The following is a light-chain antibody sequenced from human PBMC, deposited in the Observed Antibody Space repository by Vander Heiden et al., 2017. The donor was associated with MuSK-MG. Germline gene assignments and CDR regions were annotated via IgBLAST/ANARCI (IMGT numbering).Light chain of an antibody. CDR2: LGS. J-gene: IGKJ1*01. V-gene: IGKV2-28*01. CDR1: QSLLHSNGYNY. Sequence: DIVMTQSPLSLPVTPGEPASISCRSSQSLLHSNGYNYLDWYLQKPGQSPQLLIYLGSNRASGVPDRFSGSGSGTDFTLKISRVEAEDVGVYYCRQASQTPWTFGQGTKVEIK. CDR3: RQASQTPWT.